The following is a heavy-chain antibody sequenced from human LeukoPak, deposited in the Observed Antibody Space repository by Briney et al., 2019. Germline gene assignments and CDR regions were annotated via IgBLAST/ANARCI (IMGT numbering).Heavy chain of an antibody. CDR2: ITSSSTYI. CDR1: GFTFSAYS. Sequence: GGSLRLSCAASGFTFSAYSMNWVRQAPGRGLEWVSSITSSSTYIYYADLVKGRFTISRDNAKNSLYLHMGSLRAEDTAVYYCARGSCSTTNCPSFDYWGPGTLVTVSS. CDR3: ARGSCSTTNCPSFDY. J-gene: IGHJ4*02. V-gene: IGHV3-21*01. D-gene: IGHD2-2*01.